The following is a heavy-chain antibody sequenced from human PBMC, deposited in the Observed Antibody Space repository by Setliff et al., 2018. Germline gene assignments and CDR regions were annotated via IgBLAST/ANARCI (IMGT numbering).Heavy chain of an antibody. CDR1: GFTFSSYW. D-gene: IGHD5-12*01. V-gene: IGHV3-7*03. CDR3: AKDSGYSGYGYFDY. Sequence: GGSLRLSCAASGFTFSSYWMSWVRQAPGKGLEWVANIKQDGSEKYYVDSVKGRFTISRDNSKNTLSLQMNSLRAEDTAVYYCAKDSGYSGYGYFDYWGQGTLVTVSS. CDR2: IKQDGSEK. J-gene: IGHJ4*02.